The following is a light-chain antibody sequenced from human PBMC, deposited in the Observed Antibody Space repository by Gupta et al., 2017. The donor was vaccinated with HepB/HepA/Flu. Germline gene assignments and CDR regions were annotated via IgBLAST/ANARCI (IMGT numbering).Light chain of an antibody. CDR2: DTN. J-gene: IGLJ2*01. Sequence: QPVVTQPTSASGPPRQRVTTSCSGSNSNSGQNAVNWYQHLPGSAPKLLIYDTNHRPSGVPDRFSASKSGTPASLASSGLQSEDEADYYCATWDDSLNGAVFGGGTKLTVL. CDR3: ATWDDSLNGAV. V-gene: IGLV1-44*01. CDR1: NSNSGQNA.